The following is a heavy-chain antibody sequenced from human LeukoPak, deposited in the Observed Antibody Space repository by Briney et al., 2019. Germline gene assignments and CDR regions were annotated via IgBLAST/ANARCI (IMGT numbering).Heavy chain of an antibody. V-gene: IGHV3-7*01. J-gene: IGHJ6*03. CDR3: ARAAPGPLYYYYYMDV. CDR2: IKQDGSEK. CDR1: GFTFSSYW. Sequence: GGSLRLSCAASGFTFSSYWMSWVRQAPGKGLEWVANIKQDGSEKYYVDSVKGRFTISRDNAKNSLYLQMNSLRAEDTAVYYCARAAPGPLYYYYYMDVWGKGTRSPSP.